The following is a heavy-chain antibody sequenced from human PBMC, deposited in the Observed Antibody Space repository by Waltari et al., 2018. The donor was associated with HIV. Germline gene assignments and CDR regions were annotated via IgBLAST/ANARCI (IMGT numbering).Heavy chain of an antibody. CDR2: IDYSGIT. Sequence: QLQLQESGPGLVKPSETLSLTCTVSGGSISSSSYYWGWIRQPPGKGLEWIGSIDYSGITYYTPSLKSRVTISVDTSKNQFSLKLSSVTAADTAVYYCARRNYYDSSGQRGDYWGQGTLVTVSS. CDR1: GGSISSSSYY. CDR3: ARRNYYDSSGQRGDY. J-gene: IGHJ4*02. D-gene: IGHD3-22*01. V-gene: IGHV4-39*01.